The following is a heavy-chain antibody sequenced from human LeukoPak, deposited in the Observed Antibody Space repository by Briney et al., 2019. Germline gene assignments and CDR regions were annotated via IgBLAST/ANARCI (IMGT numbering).Heavy chain of an antibody. CDR2: INPNSGGT. CDR3: ARMGPGYCSSTSCYPWFDP. D-gene: IGHD2-2*01. V-gene: IGHV1-2*02. J-gene: IGHJ5*02. CDR1: GYTFTGYY. Sequence: ASVKVSCKASGYTFTGYYMHWVRQAPGQGLEWMGWINPNSGGTNYVQKFQGRATMTRDTSISTAYMELSRLRSDDTAVYYCARMGPGYCSSTSCYPWFDPWGQGTLVTVSS.